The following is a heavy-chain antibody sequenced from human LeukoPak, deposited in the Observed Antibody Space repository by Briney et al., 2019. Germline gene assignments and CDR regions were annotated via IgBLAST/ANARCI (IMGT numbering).Heavy chain of an antibody. CDR3: ARESPSYDIPSDFDY. Sequence: ASVKVSCKASGYTFTFYYMHWVRQAPGQGLEWMGIINPSGGSTSYAQKFQGRVTMTRDTSTSTVYMELSSLRSEDTAVYYCARESPSYDIPSDFDYWGQGTLVTVSS. CDR2: INPSGGST. J-gene: IGHJ4*02. D-gene: IGHD3-9*01. V-gene: IGHV1-46*01. CDR1: GYTFTFYY.